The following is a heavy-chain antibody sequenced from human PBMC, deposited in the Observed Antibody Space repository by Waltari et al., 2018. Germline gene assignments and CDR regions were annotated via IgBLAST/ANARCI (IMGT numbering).Heavy chain of an antibody. Sequence: EEQLSESGGGLVQPGGSLRLSCAASGFTFKDFDMTWVRQAPGKGLEWGSKSKSYGGDTQYADSVRGRFTMSRDNSRGTVSLEMNGLRAADTAVYYCVKVMGDLGTKYGLDVWGRGTTVTVSS. J-gene: IGHJ6*01. CDR3: VKVMGDLGTKYGLDV. CDR2: SKSYGGDT. CDR1: GFTFKDFD. D-gene: IGHD1-1*01. V-gene: IGHV3-23*01.